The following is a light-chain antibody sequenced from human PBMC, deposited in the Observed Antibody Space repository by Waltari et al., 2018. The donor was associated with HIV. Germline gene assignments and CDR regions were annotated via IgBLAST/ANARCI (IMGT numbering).Light chain of an antibody. J-gene: IGLJ2*01. Sequence: QSVLTQPPSVSGTPGQKVTISCSGGSSNIGSNPVNWYQQLPGTAPKLLIDSNNPRSAGFPDRFSCSKSGTSASLAISGLQSDDETDYYCAVRDDRLNGVLFGGGTRLTVL. CDR2: SNN. CDR3: AVRDDRLNGVL. V-gene: IGLV1-44*01. CDR1: SSNIGSNP.